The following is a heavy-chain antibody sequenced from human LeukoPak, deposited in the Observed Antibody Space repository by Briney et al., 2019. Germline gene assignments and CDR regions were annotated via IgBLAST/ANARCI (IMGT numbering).Heavy chain of an antibody. J-gene: IGHJ4*02. V-gene: IGHV4-61*05. Sequence: SETLSLTCTVSGGSISSSSYYWGWIRQPPGKGLEWIGYIYYSGSTNYNPSLKSRVTISVDTSKNQFSLKQSSVTAADTAVYYCAGGRYGSGNYGFVYWGQGTLVTVSS. CDR2: IYYSGST. CDR1: GGSISSSSYY. CDR3: AGGRYGSGNYGFVY. D-gene: IGHD3-10*01.